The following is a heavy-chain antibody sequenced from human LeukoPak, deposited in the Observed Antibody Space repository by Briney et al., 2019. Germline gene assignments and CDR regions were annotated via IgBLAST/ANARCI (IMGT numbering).Heavy chain of an antibody. CDR3: ARESGYSYGYFDY. CDR2: IIPIFGIA. Sequence: SVKVSCKASGGTFSSYAISWVRQAPGQGLEWMGRIIPIFGIADYAQKFQGRVTITADKSTSTAYMELSSLRSEDTAVYYCARESGYSYGYFDYWGQGTLVTVSS. J-gene: IGHJ4*02. CDR1: GGTFSSYA. V-gene: IGHV1-69*04. D-gene: IGHD5-18*01.